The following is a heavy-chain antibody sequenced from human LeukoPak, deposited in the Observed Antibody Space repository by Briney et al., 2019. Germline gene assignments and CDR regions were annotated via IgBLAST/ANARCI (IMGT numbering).Heavy chain of an antibody. CDR1: GFTFSSYS. CDR3: ARDITMVRGVIDGAFDI. Sequence: GGSLGLSCAASGFTFSSYSMNWVRQAPGKGLEWVSYISSSSSTIYYADSVKGRFTISRDNAKNSLYLQMNSLRAEDTAVYYCARDITMVRGVIDGAFDIWGQGTMVTVSS. J-gene: IGHJ3*02. V-gene: IGHV3-48*04. D-gene: IGHD3-10*01. CDR2: ISSSSSTI.